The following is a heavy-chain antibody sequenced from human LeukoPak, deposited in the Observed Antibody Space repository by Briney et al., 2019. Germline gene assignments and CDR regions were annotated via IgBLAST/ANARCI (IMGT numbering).Heavy chain of an antibody. CDR1: GFIFDDYA. J-gene: IGHJ2*01. V-gene: IGHV3-9*01. CDR3: ARGLGGDQGYFDL. D-gene: IGHD3-10*01. Sequence: QPGGSLRLSCAASGFIFDDYAMHWVRQAPGKGLEWVSGISWNSGSLAYADSVKGRFTIPRDNAKNSLYLQMNSLRTEDTALYYCARGLGGDQGYFDLWGRGTLATVSS. CDR2: ISWNSGSL.